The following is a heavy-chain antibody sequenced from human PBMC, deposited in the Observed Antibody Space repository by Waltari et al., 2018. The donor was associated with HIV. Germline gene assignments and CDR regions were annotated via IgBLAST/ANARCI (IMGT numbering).Heavy chain of an antibody. CDR3: ATGGGTTSIQLYDLDV. Sequence: QVQLVQSGAEVKKPGASVKVSCKVFGYTLTELSMHWVRQAPGKGLEWMGGFDPEDDETIYAQKFQGRGTMTEDTSTASAYMELSSLTSEDTAVYYCATGGGTTSIQLYDLDVWGQGTTVTVAS. CDR1: GYTLTELS. CDR2: FDPEDDET. J-gene: IGHJ6*02. V-gene: IGHV1-24*01. D-gene: IGHD1-26*01.